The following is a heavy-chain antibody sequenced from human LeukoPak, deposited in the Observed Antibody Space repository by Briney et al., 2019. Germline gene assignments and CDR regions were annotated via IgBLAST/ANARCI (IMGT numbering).Heavy chain of an antibody. V-gene: IGHV3-74*01. D-gene: IGHD2-2*01. CDR2: INSDGSST. CDR3: ASDFIVVVPAAMEVNAY. J-gene: IGHJ4*02. CDR1: GFTFSSYW. Sequence: GGSLRLSCAASGFTFSSYWMHWVRQAPGKGLGGVSRINSDGSSTSYADSVKGRFTISRDNAKNTLYLQMNSLRAEDTAVYYCASDFIVVVPAAMEVNAYWGQGTLVTVSS.